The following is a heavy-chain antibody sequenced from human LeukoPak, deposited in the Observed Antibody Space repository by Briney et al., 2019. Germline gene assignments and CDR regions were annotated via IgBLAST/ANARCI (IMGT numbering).Heavy chain of an antibody. D-gene: IGHD3-10*01. J-gene: IGHJ4*02. CDR2: IVGSGGRT. V-gene: IGHV3-23*01. CDR1: GFTFSSYG. Sequence: GGSLRLSCAASGFTFSSYGMSWVRQAPGEGLEWVSGIVGSGGRTYYADSVKGRFTISRDNYKNTLYLQMNSLRAEDTAVYYCAKGGDDFDYWGQGTLVTVSS. CDR3: AKGGDDFDY.